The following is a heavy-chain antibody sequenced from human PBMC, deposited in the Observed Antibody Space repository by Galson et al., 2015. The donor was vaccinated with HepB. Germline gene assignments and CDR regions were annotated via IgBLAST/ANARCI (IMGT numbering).Heavy chain of an antibody. CDR1: GFIFSGSA. CDR3: IRLGDLSGYSSR. D-gene: IGHD2-2*01. Sequence: SLRLSCAASGFIFSGSAIDWVRQASGKGPEWVGRIRSKANYYATLYVPSLKGSFTISRDDSKNMAYLHMRSLKTEDTAVYYCIRLGDLSGYSSRWGQGTLVTVSS. V-gene: IGHV3-73*01. J-gene: IGHJ4*02. CDR2: IRSKANYYAT.